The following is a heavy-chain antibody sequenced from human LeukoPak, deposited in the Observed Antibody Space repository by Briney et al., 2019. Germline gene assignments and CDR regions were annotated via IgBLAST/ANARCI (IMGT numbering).Heavy chain of an antibody. J-gene: IGHJ4*02. D-gene: IGHD3-22*01. CDR3: ARERLDYYSSSGFYGGNYDY. Sequence: SQTLSLTCTVSGGSISSGGYYWNWIRQHPGKGLEWIGYIYYSGSTSYNPSLKSRLTISIDTSKNQFSLKLSSVTAADTAVYYCARERLDYYSSSGFYGGNYDYWAQGTLVTVSS. CDR1: GGSISSGGYY. V-gene: IGHV4-31*03. CDR2: IYYSGST.